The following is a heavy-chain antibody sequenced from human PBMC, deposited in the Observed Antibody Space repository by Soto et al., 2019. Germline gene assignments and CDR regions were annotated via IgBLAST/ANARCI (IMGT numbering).Heavy chain of an antibody. V-gene: IGHV3-74*01. Sequence: EVQLVESEGGLVQRGGSLRLSCAASGFTFNYYWMHWVRQAPGQGLVWVSHIHSDGSTTTYADSVKGRFPISRDNAENTLYMPMNRLRAEDTAVYYCVRGDKGGFDLWGQGTTVTVSS. CDR3: VRGDKGGFDL. J-gene: IGHJ3*01. CDR1: GFTFNYYW. D-gene: IGHD2-21*02. CDR2: IHSDGSTT.